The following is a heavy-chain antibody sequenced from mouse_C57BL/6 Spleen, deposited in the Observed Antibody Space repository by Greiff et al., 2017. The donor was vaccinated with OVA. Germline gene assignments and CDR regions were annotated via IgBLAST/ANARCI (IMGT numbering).Heavy chain of an antibody. J-gene: IGHJ4*01. Sequence: DVKLVESGGGLVQPGGSLKLSCAASGFTFSDYYMYWVRQTPEKRLEWVAYISNGGGSTYYPDTVKGRFTISRDNAKNTLYLQMSRLKSEDTAMYYCARQGGPDYAMDYWGQGTSVTVSS. CDR2: ISNGGGST. CDR3: ARQGGPDYAMDY. V-gene: IGHV5-12*01. CDR1: GFTFSDYY.